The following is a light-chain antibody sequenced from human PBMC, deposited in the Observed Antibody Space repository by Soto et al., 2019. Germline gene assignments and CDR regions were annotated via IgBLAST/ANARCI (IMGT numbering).Light chain of an antibody. CDR2: KVS. J-gene: IGKJ1*01. V-gene: IGKV2-30*02. CDR3: MQGTHWPPT. Sequence: DVVMTQSPLSLPVTLGQPASISCRASQSLVHSDGHTYLSWFQQRPGQSPRRLIYKVSNRDSGVPDRFSGSGSGTDFTLTISRVEAEDVGVYFCMQGTHWPPTSGQGTKV. CDR1: QSLVHSDGHTY.